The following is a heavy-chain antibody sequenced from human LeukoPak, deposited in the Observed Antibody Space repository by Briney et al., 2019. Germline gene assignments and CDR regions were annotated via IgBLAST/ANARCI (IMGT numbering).Heavy chain of an antibody. Sequence: GRSLRLSCAASGFTFSTYSMHWVRQAPGKGLEWVAVLSYDGTMKLYADSVKGRFTLSRDNSENTLFLQMNSLRPEDTAVYFCARVTKHLVLRVPFDNWGQGTLVTVSS. V-gene: IGHV3-30*04. J-gene: IGHJ4*02. CDR2: LSYDGTMK. D-gene: IGHD6-6*01. CDR3: ARVTKHLVLRVPFDN. CDR1: GFTFSTYS.